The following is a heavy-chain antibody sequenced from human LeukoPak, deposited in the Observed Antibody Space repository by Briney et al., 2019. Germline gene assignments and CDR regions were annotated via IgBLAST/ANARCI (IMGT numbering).Heavy chain of an antibody. CDR3: AKDLVVPAAMDVDY. V-gene: IGHV3-30-3*02. CDR2: ISYDGSNK. Sequence: GGSLRLSCAASGFTFSSYAMHWVRQAPGKGLEWVAVISYDGSNKYYADSVKGRFTISRDNSKNTLYLQMNSLRAEDTAVYYCAKDLVVPAAMDVDYWGQGTLVTVSS. J-gene: IGHJ4*02. D-gene: IGHD2-2*01. CDR1: GFTFSSYA.